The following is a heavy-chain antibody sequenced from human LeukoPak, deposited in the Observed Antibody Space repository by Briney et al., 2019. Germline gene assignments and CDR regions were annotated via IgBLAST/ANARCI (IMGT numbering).Heavy chain of an antibody. V-gene: IGHV3-11*04. CDR3: ARVDTYYDILTGYDDAFDI. CDR2: ISSSGSTI. CDR1: GFTFSDYY. Sequence: PGGSLRLSCAASGFTFSDYYMSWIRQAPGKGLEWVSYISSSGSTIYYADSVKGRFTISRDNAKNSLYLQMNSLRAEDTAVYYCARVDTYYDILTGYDDAFDIWGQGTMVTVSS. D-gene: IGHD3-9*01. J-gene: IGHJ3*02.